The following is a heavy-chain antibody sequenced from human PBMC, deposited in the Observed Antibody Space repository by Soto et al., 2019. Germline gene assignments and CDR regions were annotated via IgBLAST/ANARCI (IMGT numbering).Heavy chain of an antibody. CDR3: ARALVLGYCSGGSCFDNWFDP. CDR1: GGTFSSYA. D-gene: IGHD2-15*01. J-gene: IGHJ5*02. Sequence: SVKVSCKASGGTFSSYAISWVRQAPGQGLEWMGGIIPIFGTANYAQKFQGRVTITADESTSTAYMELSSLRSEDTAVYYCARALVLGYCSGGSCFDNWFDPWGQGTLVTVSS. CDR2: IIPIFGTA. V-gene: IGHV1-69*13.